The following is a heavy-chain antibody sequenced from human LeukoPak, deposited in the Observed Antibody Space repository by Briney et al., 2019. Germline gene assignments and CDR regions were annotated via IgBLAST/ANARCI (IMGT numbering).Heavy chain of an antibody. J-gene: IGHJ4*02. CDR3: ASPNEDTAMAPYFDY. Sequence: SETLSLTCTVSGGSISSSSYYWGWIRQPPGKGLEWIGSIYYSGSTYYNPSLKSRVTISVDTSKNQFSLKLSSVTAADTAVYYCASPNEDTAMAPYFDYWGQGTLVTVSS. V-gene: IGHV4-39*01. CDR1: GGSISSSSYY. CDR2: IYYSGST. D-gene: IGHD5-18*01.